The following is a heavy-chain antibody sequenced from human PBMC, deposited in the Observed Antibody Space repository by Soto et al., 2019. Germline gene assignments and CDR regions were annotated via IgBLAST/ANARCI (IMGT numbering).Heavy chain of an antibody. V-gene: IGHV1-18*01. CDR1: GYTFTSYG. CDR2: ISAYNGNT. Sequence: PKASVKVSCKASGYTFTSYGISWVRQAPGQGLEWMGWISAYNGNTNYAQKLQGRVTMTTDTSTSTAYMELRSLRSDDTAVYYCARDSPLVVWLFEFQNWFDPWGQGTLVTVSS. J-gene: IGHJ5*02. CDR3: ARDSPLVVWLFEFQNWFDP. D-gene: IGHD3-9*01.